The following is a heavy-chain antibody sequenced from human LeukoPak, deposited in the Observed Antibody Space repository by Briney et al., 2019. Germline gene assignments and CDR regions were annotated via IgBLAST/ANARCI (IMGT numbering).Heavy chain of an antibody. D-gene: IGHD4-17*01. CDR3: ARLAPDYADYWFDP. CDR2: IYPTDSIT. V-gene: IGHV5-51*01. J-gene: IGHJ5*02. CDR1: GYDFSTKW. Sequence: KRGESLKISCQTSGYDFSTKWIGWVRQIPGKGLEWMGIIYPTDSITRYSPSFQGHVSISVDTSINTAYLQWASLRPSDIAMYFCARLAPDYADYWFDPWGQGTLGTVSS.